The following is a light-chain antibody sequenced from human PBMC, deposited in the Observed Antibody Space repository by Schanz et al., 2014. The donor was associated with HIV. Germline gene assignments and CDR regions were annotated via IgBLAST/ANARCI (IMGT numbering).Light chain of an antibody. CDR2: DAY. CDR3: QQGQSFPYT. Sequence: DIQMTQSPSSLSASVGDRVTITCQASQDIRVSLNWYQQKPGKAPKLLIYDAYNLQTGDSSRFSGTSSGTDFTFIISSLQPEDFATYYCQQGQSFPYTFGQGTKLEIK. J-gene: IGKJ2*01. CDR1: QDIRVS. V-gene: IGKV1-33*01.